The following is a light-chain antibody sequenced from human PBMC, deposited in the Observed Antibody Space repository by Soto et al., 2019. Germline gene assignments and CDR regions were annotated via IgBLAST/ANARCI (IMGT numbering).Light chain of an antibody. CDR1: SSNIGNNY. CDR3: GTWDSSLSGVV. Sequence: QSVLTQPPSMSAAPGQKVTISCSGSSSNIGNNYVSWYQQLPGTAPKLLIYDNDIRPSGIPDRFSGSKSGTSATLGITGLQTGDEADYYCGTWDSSLSGVVFGEGTKLTVL. J-gene: IGLJ2*01. V-gene: IGLV1-51*01. CDR2: DND.